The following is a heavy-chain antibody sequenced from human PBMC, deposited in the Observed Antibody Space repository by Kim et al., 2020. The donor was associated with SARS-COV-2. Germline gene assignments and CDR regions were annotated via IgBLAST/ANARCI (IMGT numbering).Heavy chain of an antibody. D-gene: IGHD7-27*01. CDR2: ISYDGSNK. J-gene: IGHJ6*02. CDR3: ARDLWGKEYYYYGMDV. CDR1: GFTFSSYA. Sequence: GGSLRLSCAASGFTFSSYAMHWVRQAPGKGLEWVAVISYDGSNKYYADSVKGRFTISRDNSKNTLYLQMNSLRAEDTAVYYCARDLWGKEYYYYGMDVWGQGTTVTVSS. V-gene: IGHV3-30-3*01.